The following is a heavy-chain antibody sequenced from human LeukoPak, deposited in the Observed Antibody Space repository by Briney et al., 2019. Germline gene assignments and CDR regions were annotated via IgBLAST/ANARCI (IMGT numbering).Heavy chain of an antibody. CDR3: ACGSGSYYNFDY. Sequence: GASVKVSCKVSGYTLTELSMHWVRQAPGKGLEWMGGFDPEDGETIYAQKFQGRVTMTEDTSTDTAYMELSSLRSEDTAVYYCACGSGSYYNFDYWGQGTLVTVSS. V-gene: IGHV1-24*01. D-gene: IGHD3-10*01. CDR2: FDPEDGET. CDR1: GYTLTELS. J-gene: IGHJ4*02.